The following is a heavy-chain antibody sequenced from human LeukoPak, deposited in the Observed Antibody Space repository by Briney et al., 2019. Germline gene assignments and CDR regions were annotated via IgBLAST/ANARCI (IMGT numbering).Heavy chain of an antibody. Sequence: GSLRLSCAASGFTFSSFWMHWVRQAPGEGLVWVSRINSVGSSTSYADSVKGRFTISRDNAKNTLYLQMNSLRAEDTAVYYCARGRGGDRKKGGGWFDPWGQGTLVTVSS. CDR1: GFTFSSFW. CDR3: ARGRGGDRKKGGGWFDP. CDR2: INSVGSST. D-gene: IGHD2-21*02. J-gene: IGHJ5*02. V-gene: IGHV3-74*01.